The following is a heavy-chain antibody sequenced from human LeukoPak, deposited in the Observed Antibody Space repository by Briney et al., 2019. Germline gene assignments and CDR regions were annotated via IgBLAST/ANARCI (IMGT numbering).Heavy chain of an antibody. D-gene: IGHD3-10*02. CDR3: ARQGLYYVAAPLYY. Sequence: PSETLSLTCTVSGGSISRSTDYWGWVRQPPGKGLEWIGVIYYSASPYYNPSLKSRVTISVDTSKNQFSLKLSSVTTTDTAVYYCARQGLYYVAAPLYYWGQGTLATVSS. J-gene: IGHJ4*02. CDR1: GGSISRSTDY. V-gene: IGHV4-39*01. CDR2: IYYSASP.